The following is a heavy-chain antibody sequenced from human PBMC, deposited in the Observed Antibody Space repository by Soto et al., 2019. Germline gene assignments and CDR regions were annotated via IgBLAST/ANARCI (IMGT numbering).Heavy chain of an antibody. CDR3: ARTPAQTIAARGAFDI. J-gene: IGHJ3*02. D-gene: IGHD6-6*01. CDR2: ISGSGGST. Sequence: EVQLLESGGGLVQPGGSLRLSCAASGFTFSSYAMSWVRQAPGKGLEWVSAISGSGGSTYYADSVKGRFTISRDNSKNTLYLQMNSLRAEDTAVYYCARTPAQTIAARGAFDIWGQGTMVTVSS. CDR1: GFTFSSYA. V-gene: IGHV3-23*01.